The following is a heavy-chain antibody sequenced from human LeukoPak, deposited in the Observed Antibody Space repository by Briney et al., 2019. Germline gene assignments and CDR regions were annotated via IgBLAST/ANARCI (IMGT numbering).Heavy chain of an antibody. Sequence: ASVKVSCKVSGYTLTDLSMNWVRQAPGKGLEWMGWISAYNGNTNYAQKLQGRVTMTTDTSTSTAYMELRSLRSDDTAVYYCARGLEWLTRRHTWFDPWGQGTLVTVSS. V-gene: IGHV1-18*01. CDR1: GYTLTDLS. CDR2: ISAYNGNT. J-gene: IGHJ5*02. CDR3: ARGLEWLTRRHTWFDP. D-gene: IGHD3-3*01.